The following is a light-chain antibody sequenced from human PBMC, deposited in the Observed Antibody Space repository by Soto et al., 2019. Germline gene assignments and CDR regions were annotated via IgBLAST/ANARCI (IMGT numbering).Light chain of an antibody. J-gene: IGKJ1*01. CDR3: QHYNSYSEA. CDR1: QSVSGR. CDR2: AAS. Sequence: IVMTESPDTLSVSPGERATLSCRASQSVSGRVVWYQQKSGQAPSLLIYAASTRAAGVPARFSGSGSGTEFTLTISSLQPDDFATYYCQHYNSYSEAFGQGTKVDIK. V-gene: IGKV3-15*01.